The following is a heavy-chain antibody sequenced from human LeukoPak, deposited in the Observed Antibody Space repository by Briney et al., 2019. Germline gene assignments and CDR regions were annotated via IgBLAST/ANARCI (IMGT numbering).Heavy chain of an antibody. Sequence: GESLKISCKGSGYSFTSYCIGWGRQMPGKGLEWMGIIYPGDSDTRYSPSFQGQVTISADKSISTAYLQWSSLKASESAMYYCVRHGCSGGSCFLDYGGQGTLVTVSS. CDR3: VRHGCSGGSCFLDY. CDR2: IYPGDSDT. CDR1: GYSFTSYC. D-gene: IGHD2-15*01. J-gene: IGHJ4*02. V-gene: IGHV5-51*01.